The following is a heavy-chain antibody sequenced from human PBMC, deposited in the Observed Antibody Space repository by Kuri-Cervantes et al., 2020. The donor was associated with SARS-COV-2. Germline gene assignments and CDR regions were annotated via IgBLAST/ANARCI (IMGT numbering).Heavy chain of an antibody. CDR2: LTNDGSDA. D-gene: IGHD4-11*01. CDR3: ARDSMTTRDFNY. Sequence: GSLTLSCVASGFTFSSYWMHWVRQAPGKGLVWVSRLTNDGSDAIFADSVKGRFTISRDNAKNMLYLYMNSLRADDTAVYYCARDSMTTRDFNYWGQGTLVTVSS. V-gene: IGHV3-74*01. CDR1: GFTFSSYW. J-gene: IGHJ4*02.